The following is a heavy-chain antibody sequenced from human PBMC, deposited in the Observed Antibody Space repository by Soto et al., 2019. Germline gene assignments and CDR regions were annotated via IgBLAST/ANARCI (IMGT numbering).Heavy chain of an antibody. J-gene: IGHJ3*02. CDR3: ATANAGAFNI. V-gene: IGHV4-61*01. Sequence: PSETLSLTCTVSGGSVTSGTYYWSWIRQPPGKGLEYIRYIYYSASTNYNPSLNGRVTISVDTPKNQFSLKLSSATAADTALYYCATANAGAFNIWGQGTMVTVSS. CDR1: GGSVTSGTYY. CDR2: IYYSAST.